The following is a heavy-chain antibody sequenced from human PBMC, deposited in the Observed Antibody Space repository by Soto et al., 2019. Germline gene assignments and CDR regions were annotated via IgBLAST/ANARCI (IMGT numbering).Heavy chain of an antibody. V-gene: IGHV4-59*01. Sequence: SETLSLTCTVSGGSISSYYWSWIRQPPGKGLEWIGYIYYSGSTNYNPSLKSRVTISVDTSKNQFSLKLSSVTAADTAVYYCAGDAGSGSHDYYYYYGMDVWGQGTTVTVSS. D-gene: IGHD3-10*01. CDR1: GGSISSYY. CDR2: IYYSGST. J-gene: IGHJ6*02. CDR3: AGDAGSGSHDYYYYYGMDV.